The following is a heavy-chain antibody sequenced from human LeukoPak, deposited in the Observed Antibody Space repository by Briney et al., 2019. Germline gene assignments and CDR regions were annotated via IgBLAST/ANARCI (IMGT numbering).Heavy chain of an antibody. D-gene: IGHD6-13*01. J-gene: IGHJ4*02. Sequence: GGSLRLSCAASGFTFNSYWMNWVRQAPGKGLEWVAVISYDGSNKYYADSVKGRFTISRDNSKNTLYLQMNSLRAEDTAVYYCAKSHTAAAGFDYWGQGTLVTVSS. CDR2: ISYDGSNK. CDR1: GFTFNSYW. V-gene: IGHV3-30*18. CDR3: AKSHTAAAGFDY.